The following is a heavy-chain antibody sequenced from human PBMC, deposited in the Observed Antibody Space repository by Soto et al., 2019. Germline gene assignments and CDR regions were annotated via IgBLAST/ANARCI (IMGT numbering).Heavy chain of an antibody. J-gene: IGHJ4*02. CDR1: GFTFSSYS. D-gene: IGHD3-10*01. Sequence: EVQLVESGGGLVKPGGSLRLSCAASGFTFSSYSMNWVRQAPGKGLEWVSSISSSSSYIYYADSVKGRFTISRDNAKNSLYLQINSLRAEDTAVYYCARVAVWFGELFVFDYWGQGTLVTVSS. V-gene: IGHV3-21*01. CDR2: ISSSSSYI. CDR3: ARVAVWFGELFVFDY.